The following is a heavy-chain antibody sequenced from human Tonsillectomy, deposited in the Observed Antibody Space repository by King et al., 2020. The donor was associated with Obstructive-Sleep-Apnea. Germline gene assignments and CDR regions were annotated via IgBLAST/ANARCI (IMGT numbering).Heavy chain of an antibody. J-gene: IGHJ2*01. Sequence: GQLVQSGGGLVKPGGSLRLSCVASGFTFSSYYMDWVRRAPGKGLEWGASIRSSSTNIYYADSVKGRFTISRDNAKNSLYLQMNSLRAEDTATYYCARVNYYDSSGSIYWYFDLWGRGTLVTVSS. CDR3: ARVNYYDSSGSIYWYFDL. V-gene: IGHV3-21*01. D-gene: IGHD3-22*01. CDR1: GFTFSSYY. CDR2: IRSSSTNI.